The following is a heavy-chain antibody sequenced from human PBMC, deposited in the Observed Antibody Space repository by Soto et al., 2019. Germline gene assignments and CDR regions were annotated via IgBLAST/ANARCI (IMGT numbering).Heavy chain of an antibody. Sequence: VKVSCTASGGTFSSYAISWVRQAPGQGLEWMGGIIPIFGTANYSQKFQGRVTITADESTSTAYTELSSLRSEDTAVYYCASSRSGYDSQFYYYGMDVWGQGTTCTVSS. CDR1: GGTFSSYA. D-gene: IGHD5-12*01. V-gene: IGHV1-69*13. J-gene: IGHJ6*02. CDR3: ASSRSGYDSQFYYYGMDV. CDR2: IIPIFGTA.